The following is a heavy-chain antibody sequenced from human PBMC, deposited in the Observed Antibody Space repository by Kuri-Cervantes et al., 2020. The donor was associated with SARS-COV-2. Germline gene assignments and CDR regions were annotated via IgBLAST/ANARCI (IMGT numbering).Heavy chain of an antibody. J-gene: IGHJ6*02. D-gene: IGHD3-9*01. CDR3: ARHFSWGSGEKYYDILTRPDYGMDV. Sequence: ESLKISCTVSGGSISSSSYYWGWIRQPPRKGLEWIGSIYYSGSTFYNPSLKSRVTISVDTSKNQFSLKLSSVTAADTAVYYCARHFSWGSGEKYYDILTRPDYGMDVWGQGTTVTVSS. V-gene: IGHV4-39*01. CDR2: IYYSGST. CDR1: GGSISSSSYY.